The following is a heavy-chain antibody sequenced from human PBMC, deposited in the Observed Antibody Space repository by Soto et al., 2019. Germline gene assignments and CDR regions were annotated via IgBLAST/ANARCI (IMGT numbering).Heavy chain of an antibody. Sequence: QVQLVESGGGVVQPGRSLRLSCAASGFTFSSYGMHWVRQAPGKGLEWVAVISYDGSKKYYADSGKGRFTISRDNSKNTLYLQMNSLRAEDTAVYYCAKDPGGQAVALDYWGQGTLVTVSS. CDR1: GFTFSSYG. D-gene: IGHD6-19*01. J-gene: IGHJ4*02. CDR2: ISYDGSKK. V-gene: IGHV3-30*18. CDR3: AKDPGGQAVALDY.